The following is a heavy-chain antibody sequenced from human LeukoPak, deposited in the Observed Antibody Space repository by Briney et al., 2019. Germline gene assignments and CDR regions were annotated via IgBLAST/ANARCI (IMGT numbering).Heavy chain of an antibody. CDR1: GFTFSSYW. V-gene: IGHV3-7*01. J-gene: IGHJ6*03. D-gene: IGHD3-3*01. CDR3: ARGKVPADFWSGYYFRYYYYYYYMDV. CDR2: IKQDGSEK. Sequence: GGSLRLSCTASGFTFSSYWMSWVRQAPGKGLEWVANIKQDGSEKYYVDSVKGRFTISRDNAKNSLYLQMNSLRAEDTAVYYCARGKVPADFWSGYYFRYYYYYYYMDVWGKGTTVTVSS.